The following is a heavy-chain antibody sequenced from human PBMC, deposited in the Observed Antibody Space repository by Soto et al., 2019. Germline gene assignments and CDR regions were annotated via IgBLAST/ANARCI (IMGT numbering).Heavy chain of an antibody. V-gene: IGHV3-30*03. D-gene: IGHD3-16*01. CDR1: GFSFSSYG. J-gene: IGHJ6*02. CDR3: RGPRGQYYKYYGVDV. CDR2: ISDDGSNK. Sequence: QVQLVESGGGVVQPGRSLRLSCTASGFSFSSYGMHWVRQAPGKGLEWVAFISDDGSNKNYADSMKGRFTISRDNSKNTLFLQMNSLRTEDTAVYYCRGPRGQYYKYYGVDVWGQGTTVTVSS.